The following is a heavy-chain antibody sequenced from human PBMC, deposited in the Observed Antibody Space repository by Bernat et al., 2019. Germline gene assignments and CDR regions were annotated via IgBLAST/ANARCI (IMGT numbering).Heavy chain of an antibody. V-gene: IGHV3-7*03. D-gene: IGHD4-11*01. CDR3: ARGPVTHLYYYYYVMDV. CDR1: GFTFSSYW. J-gene: IGHJ6*02. CDR2: IKQDGSEK. Sequence: EVQLVESGGGLVQPGGSLRLSCAASGFTFSSYWMSWVRQAPGKGLEWVANIKQDGSEKYYVESVKGRFTISRDKAKNSLYLQMNSLRAEDTAVYYCARGPVTHLYYYYYVMDVWGQGTTVTVSS.